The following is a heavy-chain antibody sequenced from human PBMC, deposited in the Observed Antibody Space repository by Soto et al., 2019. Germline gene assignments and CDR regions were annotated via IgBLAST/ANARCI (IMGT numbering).Heavy chain of an antibody. V-gene: IGHV3-66*01. Sequence: PGGSLRLSCAASGITVSNNHMSWVRQAPGKGLECVSVIYRDGSTYYADSVKGRFTLSRDNSKNTLYLQMNSLRAEDTAIYYCVRTSLVVAAATREDYWGQGTLVTVSS. CDR2: IYRDGST. CDR3: VRTSLVVAAATREDY. CDR1: GITVSNNH. J-gene: IGHJ4*02. D-gene: IGHD2-15*01.